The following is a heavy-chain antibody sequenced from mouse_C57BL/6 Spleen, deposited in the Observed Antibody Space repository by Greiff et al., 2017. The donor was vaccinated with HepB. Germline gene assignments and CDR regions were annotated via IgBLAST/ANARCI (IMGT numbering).Heavy chain of an antibody. CDR3: ARGRADGFPYYYAMDY. Sequence: LVESVAELVRPGASVKLSCTASGFNIKNTYMHWVKQRPEQGLEWIGRIDPANGNTKYAPKFQGKATITADTSSNTAYLQLSSLTSEDTAIYYCARGRADGFPYYYAMDYWGQGTSVTVSS. V-gene: IGHV14-3*01. CDR2: IDPANGNT. D-gene: IGHD2-3*01. CDR1: GFNIKNTY. J-gene: IGHJ4*01.